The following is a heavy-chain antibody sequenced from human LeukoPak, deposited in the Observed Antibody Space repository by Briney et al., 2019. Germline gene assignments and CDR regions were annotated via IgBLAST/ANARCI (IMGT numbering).Heavy chain of an antibody. V-gene: IGHV3-30*19. J-gene: IGHJ4*02. Sequence: GGSLRLSCAASGFTFSSYGMHWVRQAPGKGLEWVAVISYDGSNKYYADSVKGRFTISRDNSKNTLYLQMNSLRAEDTAVYYCARDSIRAAGFVYWGQGTLVTVSS. D-gene: IGHD6-13*01. CDR1: GFTFSSYG. CDR3: ARDSIRAAGFVY. CDR2: ISYDGSNK.